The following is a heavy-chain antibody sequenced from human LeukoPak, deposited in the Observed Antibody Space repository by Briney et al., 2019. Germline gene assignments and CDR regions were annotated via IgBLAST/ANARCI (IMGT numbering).Heavy chain of an antibody. CDR1: GGSINSPKS. CDR2: RYHSGGT. J-gene: IGHJ3*02. V-gene: IGHV4-4*02. D-gene: IGHD3-16*01. CDR3: GAYRTLDDAFDI. Sequence: SESLSLTCAVSGGSINSPKSWSWVRQPPGKGLEWIGDRYHSGGTNYNPSLKSRVTISVDTSKNQFSLELNSVTAADTAVYYCGAYRTLDDAFDIWGQGTLVTVSS.